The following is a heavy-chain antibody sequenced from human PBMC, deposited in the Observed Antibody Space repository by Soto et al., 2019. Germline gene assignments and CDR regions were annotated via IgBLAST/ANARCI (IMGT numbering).Heavy chain of an antibody. CDR3: ARSPQYSSGWNGGFDY. J-gene: IGHJ4*02. D-gene: IGHD6-19*01. CDR2: IFYGGHT. CDR1: GDFLTTYY. Sequence: PSETLSLTCDVSGDFLTTYYWNWIRQSPGKGLEWIGYIFYGGHTNYNPSLRGRATISVDTSKNQFSLKLSFVTAADTAVYYCARSPQYSSGWNGGFDYWGQGTLVTVSS. V-gene: IGHV4-59*01.